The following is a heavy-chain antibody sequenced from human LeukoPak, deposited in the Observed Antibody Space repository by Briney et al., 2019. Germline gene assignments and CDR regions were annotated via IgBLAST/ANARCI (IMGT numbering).Heavy chain of an antibody. Sequence: ASVKVSCKASGYTFTGYYMHWVRQAPGQGLEWMGWINPNSGGTNYAQKFQGRVTMTRGTSISTAYMELSRLRSDGTAVYYCARDAVNIVVVPAATIVYYGMDVWGQGTTVTVSS. J-gene: IGHJ6*02. D-gene: IGHD2-2*01. CDR3: ARDAVNIVVVPAATIVYYGMDV. CDR1: GYTFTGYY. V-gene: IGHV1-2*02. CDR2: INPNSGGT.